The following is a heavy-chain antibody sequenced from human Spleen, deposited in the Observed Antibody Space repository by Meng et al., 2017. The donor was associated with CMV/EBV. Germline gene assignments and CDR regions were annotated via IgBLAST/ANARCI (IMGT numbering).Heavy chain of an antibody. J-gene: IGHJ4*02. D-gene: IGHD4-17*01. CDR3: ATDPDYDYDFDY. Sequence: GGSLRLSCAASGFAFSSYHMNWVRQAPGKGLEWVSIISGGSDTIHYADSVKGRFTISRDIPGNSLYLQMNSLRVEDTGVYYCATDPDYDYDFDYWGQGTLVTVSS. CDR1: GFAFSSYH. CDR2: ISGGSDTI. V-gene: IGHV3-48*04.